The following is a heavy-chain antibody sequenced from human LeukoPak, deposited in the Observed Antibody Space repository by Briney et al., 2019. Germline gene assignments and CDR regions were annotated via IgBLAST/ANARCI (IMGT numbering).Heavy chain of an antibody. Sequence: GGSLRLSCAASGFTFSSYWMHWVRQAPGKGLVWVSRINSDGSSTSYADSVKGRFTISRDNAKNTLYLQMNSLRAEDTAVYYCARDYDFWSGYNQNNWFDPWGQGTLVTVSS. V-gene: IGHV3-74*01. CDR3: ARDYDFWSGYNQNNWFDP. D-gene: IGHD3-3*01. CDR1: GFTFSSYW. J-gene: IGHJ5*02. CDR2: INSDGSST.